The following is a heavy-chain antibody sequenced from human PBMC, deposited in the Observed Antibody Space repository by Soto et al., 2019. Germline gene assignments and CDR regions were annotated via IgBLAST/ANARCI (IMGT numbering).Heavy chain of an antibody. CDR2: IIPIFGTA. CDR1: GGTFSSYA. D-gene: IGHD1-7*01. Sequence: SVKVSCKASGGTFSSYAISWVRQAPGQGLEWMGGIIPIFGTANYAQKFQGRVTITADESTSTAYMELSSLKASDTAMYYCARRNYQMGYYGMDVWGQGTTVTVSS. CDR3: ARRNYQMGYYGMDV. J-gene: IGHJ6*02. V-gene: IGHV1-69*13.